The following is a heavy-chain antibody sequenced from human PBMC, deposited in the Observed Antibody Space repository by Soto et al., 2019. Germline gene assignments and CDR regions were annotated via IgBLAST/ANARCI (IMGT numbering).Heavy chain of an antibody. D-gene: IGHD3-22*01. V-gene: IGHV4-34*01. CDR1: GGSFSGYY. CDR3: ASGPITMIVVAAGRGYFQH. Sequence: SETLSLTSAGYGGSFSGYYWSWLRQPPGKGLECIVEINHSGSTNYNPSLKSRVTISVDTSKNQFSLKLSSVTAADTAVYYCASGPITMIVVAAGRGYFQHWGQGTLVTVS. J-gene: IGHJ1*01. CDR2: INHSGST.